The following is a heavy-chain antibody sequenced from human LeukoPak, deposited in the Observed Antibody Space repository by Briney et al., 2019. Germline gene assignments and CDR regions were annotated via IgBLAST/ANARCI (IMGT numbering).Heavy chain of an antibody. V-gene: IGHV3-21*01. D-gene: IGHD3-10*01. CDR1: GFTLSTYT. CDR2: ISSHSDYI. Sequence: GGSLRLSCAGPGFTLSTYTMSWVRQAPGKGLEWVSFISSHSDYIYYADSVKGRFTISRDNAKNSLFLQMNSLRAEDTAIYYCVRDTRSSYSYYGMDVWGQGTTVTVSS. CDR3: VRDTRSSYSYYGMDV. J-gene: IGHJ6*02.